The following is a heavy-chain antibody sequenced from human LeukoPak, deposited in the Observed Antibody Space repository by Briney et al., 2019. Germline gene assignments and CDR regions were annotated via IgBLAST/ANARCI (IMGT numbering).Heavy chain of an antibody. CDR3: ARGLQQHDASDI. CDR2: KSYDGSNK. CDR1: GFTFSSYA. Sequence: NPGGSLRLSCAASGFTFSSYAMHWVRQAPGKGLEWVAVKSYDGSNKYYADSVKGRFTISRDNSKNTLYVQMNSLRAEDTAVYYCARGLQQHDASDIWGQGTMVTVSS. D-gene: IGHD6-13*01. V-gene: IGHV3-30-3*01. J-gene: IGHJ3*02.